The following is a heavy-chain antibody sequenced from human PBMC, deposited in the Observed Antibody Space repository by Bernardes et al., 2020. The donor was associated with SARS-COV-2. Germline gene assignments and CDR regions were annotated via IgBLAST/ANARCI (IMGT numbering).Heavy chain of an antibody. CDR3: ASLRWELLFDPGDY. V-gene: IGHV3-21*01. Sequence: GGSLRLSCAASGFTFSSYSMNWVRQAPGKGLEWVSSISSSSSYIYYADSVKGRFTISRDNAKNSLYLQMNSLRAEDTAVYYCASLRWELLFDPGDYWGQGTLVTVSS. D-gene: IGHD1-26*01. CDR1: GFTFSSYS. CDR2: ISSSSSYI. J-gene: IGHJ4*02.